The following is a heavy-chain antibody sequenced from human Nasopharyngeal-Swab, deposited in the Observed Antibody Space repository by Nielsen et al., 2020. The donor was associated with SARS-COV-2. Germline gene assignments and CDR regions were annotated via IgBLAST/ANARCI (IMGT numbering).Heavy chain of an antibody. J-gene: IGHJ5*02. V-gene: IGHV4-31*02. CDR1: GGSISSGGYY. CDR2: IYYSGST. CDR3: ARARVVVPAANNWFDP. Sequence: SETLSLTWTVCGGSISSGGYYWSWIREYQGKGLEWIGYIYYSGSTYYNPSLKSRVTISVDTSKNQFSLKLSSVTAADTAVYYCARARVVVPAANNWFDPWGQGTLVTVSS. D-gene: IGHD2-2*01.